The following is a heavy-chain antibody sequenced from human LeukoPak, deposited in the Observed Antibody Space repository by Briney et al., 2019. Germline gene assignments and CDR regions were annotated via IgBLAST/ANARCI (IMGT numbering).Heavy chain of an antibody. Sequence: PSETLSLTCAVYGGSFSGYYWSWIRQPPGKGMEWIGEINHSGSTNYNPSLKSRVTISVDTSKNQFSLKLSSVTAADTAVYYCASVGYGGWSYYFDYWGQGTLVTVSS. CDR1: GGSFSGYY. CDR3: ASVGYGGWSYYFDY. V-gene: IGHV4-34*01. J-gene: IGHJ4*02. D-gene: IGHD5-12*01. CDR2: INHSGST.